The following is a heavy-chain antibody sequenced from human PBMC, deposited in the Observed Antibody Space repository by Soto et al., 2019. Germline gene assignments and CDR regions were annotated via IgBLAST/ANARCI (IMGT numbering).Heavy chain of an antibody. Sequence: QVQLQESGPGLVKPSQTLSLTCTVSGGSISSGDYYWSWIRQPPGKGLEWIGYIYYSGSTYYNPSLKSRVTISVDTSKNQFSLKLSSVTAADTAVYYYASRYCSGGSCSDGYFQHWGQGTLVTVSS. CDR1: GGSISSGDYY. J-gene: IGHJ1*01. CDR3: ASRYCSGGSCSDGYFQH. V-gene: IGHV4-30-4*01. CDR2: IYYSGST. D-gene: IGHD2-15*01.